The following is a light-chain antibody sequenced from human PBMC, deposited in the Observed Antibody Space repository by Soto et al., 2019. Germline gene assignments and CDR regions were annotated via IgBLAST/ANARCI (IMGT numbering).Light chain of an antibody. Sequence: DIQMTQSPSSLSASVGDRVTVTCRTSQNINNYLNWYQQRPGKAPKLLIYSTSTVQSGVPLRFSGSVSWTNFTLTINSLQPEDFATYFCEQTYSTPVTFGQGTRLEIK. CDR1: QNINNY. CDR2: STS. J-gene: IGKJ5*01. CDR3: EQTYSTPVT. V-gene: IGKV1-39*01.